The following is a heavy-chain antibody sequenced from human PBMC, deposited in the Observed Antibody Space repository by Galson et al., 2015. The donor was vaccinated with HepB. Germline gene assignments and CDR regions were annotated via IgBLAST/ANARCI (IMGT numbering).Heavy chain of an antibody. V-gene: IGHV2-5*04. D-gene: IGHD3-22*01. CDR2: IYWNDDK. Sequence: PALVKPTQTLTLTCTFSGFSLSTSGVGVGWIRQPPGKALEWLALIYWNDDKRYSLSLKTRLTITKDTSKNQVVLTMTNMDPVDTGTYYCARRDSSAWYFDLWGQGTRVTVSS. J-gene: IGHJ4*02. CDR3: ARRDSSAWYFDL. CDR1: GFSLSTSGVG.